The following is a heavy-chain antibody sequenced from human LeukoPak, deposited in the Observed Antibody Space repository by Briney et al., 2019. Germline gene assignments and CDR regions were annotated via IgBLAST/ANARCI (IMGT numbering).Heavy chain of an antibody. Sequence: SETLSHTCTVSGGSISGSYWSWLRQPAGKGLEWIGRISSSGSANYNPSLKSRVTMSIDTSKNQFSLKLSTVTAADTAVYYCAKGPSGSYGFDYWGPGTQVTVSS. CDR2: ISSSGSA. CDR3: AKGPSGSYGFDY. J-gene: IGHJ4*02. CDR1: GGSISGSY. D-gene: IGHD6-19*01. V-gene: IGHV4-4*07.